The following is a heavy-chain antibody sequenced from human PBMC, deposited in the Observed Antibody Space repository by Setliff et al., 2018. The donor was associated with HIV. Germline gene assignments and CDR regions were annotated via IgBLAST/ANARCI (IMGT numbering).Heavy chain of an antibody. D-gene: IGHD5-18*01. V-gene: IGHV4-34*01. J-gene: IGHJ5*02. CDR3: ARQPVDTASFDP. Sequence: KASETLSLTCAVSGGSFSVYYWSWIRQPPGKGLEWIGEINHSGSTNYNPSLKSRITISVDTSKNQFSLKLTSVTAADTAVYYCARQPVDTASFDPWGQGTLVTVSS. CDR2: INHSGST. CDR1: GGSFSVYY.